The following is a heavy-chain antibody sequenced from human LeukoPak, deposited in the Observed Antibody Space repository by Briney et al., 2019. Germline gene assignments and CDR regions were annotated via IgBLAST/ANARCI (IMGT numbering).Heavy chain of an antibody. CDR3: ARDYHGGSPGWCFAL. J-gene: IGHJ2*01. Sequence: GGSLRLSCAASGFTFSNYWMSWVRQAPGQGLEWVANIKQDGSEKRYVDSVKGRFTISRDNAKNSMYLQMNSLRAEDTAVYYCARDYHGGSPGWCFALWGRGTLVTVSS. D-gene: IGHD4-23*01. CDR2: IKQDGSEK. CDR1: GFTFSNYW. V-gene: IGHV3-7*01.